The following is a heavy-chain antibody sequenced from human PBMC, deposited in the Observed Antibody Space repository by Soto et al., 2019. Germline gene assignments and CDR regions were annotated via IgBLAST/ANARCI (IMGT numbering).Heavy chain of an antibody. CDR3: AKTSDSSGWDAFF. J-gene: IGHJ4*02. CDR1: GFTFSSYG. V-gene: IGHV3-30*18. CDR2: ISYDGSNK. D-gene: IGHD6-19*01. Sequence: GGSLRLSCAASGFTFSSYGMHWVRQAPGKGLEWVAVISYDGSNKYYADSVKGRFTISRDNSKNTLYLQMNSLRAEDTAVYYCAKTSDSSGWDAFFWGQGTLVTVSS.